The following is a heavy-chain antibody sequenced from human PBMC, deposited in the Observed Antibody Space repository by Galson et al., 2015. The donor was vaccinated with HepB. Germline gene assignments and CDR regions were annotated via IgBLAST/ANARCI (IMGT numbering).Heavy chain of an antibody. CDR1: GFTFSSYA. Sequence: SLRLSCAASGFTFSSYAMSWVRQAPGKGLEWVSSISGSGSRTYHADSVKGRFTVSRDNSTNTLYLQMNSLRAEDTAVYYCAKDPIPDTLTGPYYFDYWGQGTLVTVSS. J-gene: IGHJ4*02. D-gene: IGHD3-9*01. CDR3: AKDPIPDTLTGPYYFDY. V-gene: IGHV3-23*01. CDR2: ISGSGSRT.